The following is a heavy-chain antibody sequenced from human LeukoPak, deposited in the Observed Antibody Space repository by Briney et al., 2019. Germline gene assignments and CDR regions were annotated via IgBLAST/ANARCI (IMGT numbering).Heavy chain of an antibody. J-gene: IGHJ3*02. CDR1: GFTFSSHS. CDR2: IRSKAYGGTT. Sequence: GGSLRLSCAASGFTFSSHSMNWVRQAPGKGLEWVGFIRSKAYGGTTEYAASVKGRFTISRDDSKSIAYLQMNSLKTEDTAVYYCTRAPEHAFDIWGQGTMVTVSS. CDR3: TRAPEHAFDI. V-gene: IGHV3-49*04.